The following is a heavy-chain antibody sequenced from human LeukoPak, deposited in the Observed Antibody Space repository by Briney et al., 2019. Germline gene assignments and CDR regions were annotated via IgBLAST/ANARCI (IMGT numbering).Heavy chain of an antibody. CDR3: ARGDAYYYDSSGYYPY. D-gene: IGHD3-22*01. Sequence: WASVKVSCKASGYTFNSNDINWVRQAPGQGLEWMGWISAYNGNTNYAQKLQGRVTMTTDTSTSTAYMELRSLRSDDTAVYYCARGDAYYYDSSGYYPYWGQGTLVTVSS. CDR2: ISAYNGNT. CDR1: GYTFNSND. V-gene: IGHV1-18*01. J-gene: IGHJ4*02.